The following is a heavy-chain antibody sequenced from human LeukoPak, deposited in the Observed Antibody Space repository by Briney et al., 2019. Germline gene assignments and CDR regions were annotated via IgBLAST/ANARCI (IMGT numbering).Heavy chain of an antibody. CDR1: GGSISSSSYY. CDR3: ARRPRGGWFDP. J-gene: IGHJ5*02. D-gene: IGHD3-10*01. V-gene: IGHV4-39*01. Sequence: SETLSLTRTVSGGSISSSSYYWGWIRQPPGQGLDWIGSIYYSGSTYYNPSLKSRVTISVDTSKNQFSLKLTSVTAADTAVYYCARRPRGGWFDPWGQGTLVTVSS. CDR2: IYYSGST.